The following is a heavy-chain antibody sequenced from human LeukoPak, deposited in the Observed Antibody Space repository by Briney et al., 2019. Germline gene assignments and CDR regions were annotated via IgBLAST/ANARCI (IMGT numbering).Heavy chain of an antibody. CDR2: IYYSGST. D-gene: IGHD3-22*01. V-gene: IGHV4-30-4*01. CDR3: ATYDSSGYPTSYFDY. Sequence: SQTLSLTCTVSGGSISSGDYYWSWIRQPPGKGLEWIGYIYYSGSTYYNPSLKSRVTISVDTSKNQFSLKLSSVTAADTAVYYCATYDSSGYPTSYFDYWGQGTLVTVSS. CDR1: GGSISSGDYY. J-gene: IGHJ4*02.